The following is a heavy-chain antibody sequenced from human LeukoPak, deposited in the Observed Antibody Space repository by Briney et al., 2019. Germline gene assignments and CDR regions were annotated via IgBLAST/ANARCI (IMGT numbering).Heavy chain of an antibody. V-gene: IGHV1-18*01. CDR1: GYTFTSYG. J-gene: IGHJ4*02. CDR2: ISAYNGNT. CDR3: ARGCYYYDSSGYYCNFDY. D-gene: IGHD3-22*01. Sequence: ASVKVSCKASGYTFTSYGISLVRQAPGQGLEWMGWISAYNGNTNYAQKLQGRVTMTTDTSTSTAYMELRSLRSDDTAVYYCARGCYYYDSSGYYCNFDYWGQGTLVTVSS.